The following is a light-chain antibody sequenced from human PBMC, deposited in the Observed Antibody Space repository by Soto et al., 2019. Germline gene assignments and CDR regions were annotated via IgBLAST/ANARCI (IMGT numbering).Light chain of an antibody. CDR3: QSYDSSLSGYV. Sequence: VLTQPPSVSGAPGQRVTISRTGSSSNIGAGYDVHWYQQLPGTAPKLLIYGNSNRPSGVPDRFSGSKSATSASLAITGLQAEHEADYYCQSYDSSLSGYVFGTGTKVNVL. J-gene: IGLJ1*01. CDR1: SSNIGAGYD. V-gene: IGLV1-40*01. CDR2: GNS.